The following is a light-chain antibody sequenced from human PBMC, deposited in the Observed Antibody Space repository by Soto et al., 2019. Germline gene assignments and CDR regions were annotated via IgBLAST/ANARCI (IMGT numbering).Light chain of an antibody. CDR1: QDISNY. CDR3: QQYDNLPIT. Sequence: DIQMTQSPSSLSASVGDRVTITCQASQDISNYLNWYQQKPGKAPKLLIYDASNLETGVPSRFSGSGSGTDFTFTIXSLXPEDIATYYCQQYDNLPITFGQGTRLEIK. J-gene: IGKJ5*01. V-gene: IGKV1-33*01. CDR2: DAS.